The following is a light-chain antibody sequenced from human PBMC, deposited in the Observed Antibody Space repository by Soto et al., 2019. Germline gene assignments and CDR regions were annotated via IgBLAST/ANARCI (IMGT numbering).Light chain of an antibody. CDR3: QQYNNWPFS. CDR2: DVS. Sequence: IVMTQSPAALSVSPGERATLSCRAGQGVTTNFAWYQQKSVQSPKLLIYDVSIRATGVPARFSGTGSETDFTLTISGLQSEDSAVYFCQQYNNWPFSFGQGTRLEIK. V-gene: IGKV3-15*01. CDR1: QGVTTN. J-gene: IGKJ5*01.